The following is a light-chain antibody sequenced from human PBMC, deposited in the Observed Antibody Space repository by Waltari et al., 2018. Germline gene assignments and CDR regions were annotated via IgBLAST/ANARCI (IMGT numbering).Light chain of an antibody. CDR2: DAS. Sequence: DIQMTQSPSSLSASVGDRVTITCQASQDISNYLNWYQQKPGKAPKLLIYDASNVETGVPSRFSGSGSGTDFTFTINSLQPEDIATYYCQQYDNLPITFGQGTRLEIK. V-gene: IGKV1-33*01. J-gene: IGKJ5*01. CDR1: QDISNY. CDR3: QQYDNLPIT.